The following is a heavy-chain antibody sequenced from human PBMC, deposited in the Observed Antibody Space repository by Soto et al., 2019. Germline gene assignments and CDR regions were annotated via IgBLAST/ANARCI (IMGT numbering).Heavy chain of an antibody. Sequence: PGGSLRLSCAASGFTFSSYAMSWVRQAPGKGLEWVSAISGSGGSTYYADSVKGRFTISRDNSKNTLYLQMNSLRAEDTAVYYCAKDLPGGYWXYDFWSGYYSYYYYGMDVWGQGTTVTSP. CDR1: GFTFSSYA. CDR3: AKDLPGGYWXYDFWSGYYSYYYYGMDV. D-gene: IGHD3-3*01. CDR2: ISGSGGST. V-gene: IGHV3-23*01. J-gene: IGHJ6*02.